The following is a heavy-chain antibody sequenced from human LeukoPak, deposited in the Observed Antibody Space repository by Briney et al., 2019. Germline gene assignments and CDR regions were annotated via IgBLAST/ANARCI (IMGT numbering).Heavy chain of an antibody. CDR2: IHHSGST. CDR3: ARVGVRGVITSFDF. CDR1: GDSISSSNW. V-gene: IGHV4-4*02. D-gene: IGHD3-10*01. Sequence: SGTLSLTCDESGDSISSSNWWSWVRQSPVKGLEWIAEIHHSGSTNCNPSLKSRVTISVDKSQNQFSLQLNSVTAADTAVYYCARVGVRGVITSFDFWGQGTLVTVSS. J-gene: IGHJ4*02.